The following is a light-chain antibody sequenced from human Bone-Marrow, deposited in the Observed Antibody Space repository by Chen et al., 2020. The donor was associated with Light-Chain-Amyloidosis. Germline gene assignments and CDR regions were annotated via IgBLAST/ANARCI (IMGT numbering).Light chain of an antibody. CDR2: WAS. Sequence: DIVVPQSPDSLAVSLGERATINCKSGQSILYSSSNTTYLSWYQQKPGQPLKLLIYWASTRESGVPDRCSGGGSGTDFTLTSSSLQAEDVAVYYCQKYYGGSWTFGQGTKVEIK. CDR3: QKYYGGSWT. J-gene: IGKJ1*01. CDR1: QSILYSSSNTTY. V-gene: IGKV4-1*01.